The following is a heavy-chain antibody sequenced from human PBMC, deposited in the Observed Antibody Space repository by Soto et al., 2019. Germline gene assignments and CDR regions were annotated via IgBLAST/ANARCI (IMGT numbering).Heavy chain of an antibody. J-gene: IGHJ4*02. CDR1: GGSISNYY. V-gene: IGHV4-4*07. Sequence: QVHLQESGPGLLKPSETLSLTCTVSGGSISNYYWSWIRQPAGKGLEWIGRIYTGGSTNYNPSLKSRVTMSTDTSNYQFSLRLTSVTAADTAVYYCARASVGPPGGGSWIMPFDYWGQGALVTVSS. D-gene: IGHD2-15*01. CDR2: IYTGGST. CDR3: ARASVGPPGGGSWIMPFDY.